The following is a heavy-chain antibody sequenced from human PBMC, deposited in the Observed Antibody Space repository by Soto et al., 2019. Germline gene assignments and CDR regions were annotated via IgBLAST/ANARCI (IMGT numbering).Heavy chain of an antibody. CDR2: IIPIFGTA. Sequence: SVKVSCKASGGTFSSYAISWVRQAPGQGLEWMGGIIPIFGTANYAQKFQGRVTITADESTSTAYMELSSLRSEDTAVYYCARGPLGSDSSGYTDYWGQGTLVTVSS. J-gene: IGHJ4*02. CDR3: ARGPLGSDSSGYTDY. V-gene: IGHV1-69*13. D-gene: IGHD3-22*01. CDR1: GGTFSSYA.